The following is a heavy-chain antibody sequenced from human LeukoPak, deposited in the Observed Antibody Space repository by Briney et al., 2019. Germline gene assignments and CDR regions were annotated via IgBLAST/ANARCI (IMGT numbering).Heavy chain of an antibody. CDR1: GFTFSSYG. J-gene: IGHJ6*02. D-gene: IGHD2-21*02. Sequence: PGRSLRLSCAASGFTFSSYGMHWVRQAPGKGLEWVAVISYDGSNKYYADSVKGRFTISRDNSKNTLYLQMNSLRAEDTAVYCCAKEHCGGDCYYYYGMDVWGQGTTVTVSS. V-gene: IGHV3-30*18. CDR3: AKEHCGGDCYYYYGMDV. CDR2: ISYDGSNK.